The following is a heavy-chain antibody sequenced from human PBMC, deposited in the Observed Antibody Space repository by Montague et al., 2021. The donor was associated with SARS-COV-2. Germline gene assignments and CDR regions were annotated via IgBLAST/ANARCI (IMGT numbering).Heavy chain of an antibody. CDR3: ARDPYDFWSSTDYYFDY. CDR1: GFTFSSYA. CDR2: ISYGGSNK. V-gene: IGHV3-30-3*01. D-gene: IGHD3-3*01. Sequence: SLRLSCAASGFTFSSYAMHWVRQAPGKGLEWVAVISYGGSNKYYADSVKGRFTISRDNSKHTLYLQMNSLRAEDTAGYYCARDPYDFWSSTDYYFDYWGQGTLVTVSS. J-gene: IGHJ4*02.